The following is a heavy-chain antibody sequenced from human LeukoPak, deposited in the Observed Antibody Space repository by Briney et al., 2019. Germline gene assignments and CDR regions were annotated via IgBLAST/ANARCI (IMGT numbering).Heavy chain of an antibody. CDR1: GFIFTAYG. J-gene: IGHJ4*02. CDR3: ARDVNNYFDY. CDR2: ISHDLTYQ. V-gene: IGHV3-30*03. Sequence: GGSLRLSCAASGFIFTAYGMHWVRQAPGKGLEWVAVISHDLTYQAYADSVKGRFTISRDDSKNTLYVQMNSLRTEDTAFYYCARDVNNYFDYWGLGTLVTVSS.